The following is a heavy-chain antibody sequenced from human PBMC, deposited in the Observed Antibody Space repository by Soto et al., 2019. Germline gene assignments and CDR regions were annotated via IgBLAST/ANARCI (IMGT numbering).Heavy chain of an antibody. J-gene: IGHJ6*02. V-gene: IGHV3-23*01. D-gene: IGHD3-10*01. CDR2: ISGSGGST. CDR1: GFTFSSYA. Sequence: GGSLRLSCAASGFTFSSYAMSWVRQAPGKGLEWVSAISGSGGSTYYADSVKGRFTISRDNSKNTLYLQMNSLRAEDTAVYYCAKDGLLWFGELPPYYYYGMDVWGQGTTVTVSS. CDR3: AKDGLLWFGELPPYYYYGMDV.